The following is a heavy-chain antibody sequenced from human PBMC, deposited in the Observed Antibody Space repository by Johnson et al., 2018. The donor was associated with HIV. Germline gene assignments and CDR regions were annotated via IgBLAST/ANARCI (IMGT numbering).Heavy chain of an antibody. CDR3: ARDLQAFDI. J-gene: IGHJ3*02. Sequence: VESGGGLVQPGGSLRLSCVASGFTFDDYAMHWVRQAPGKGLEWVSGISWNSGSIGYADSVKGRFTISRDNAKNSLYLQMNSLRAEDTAVYYCARDLQAFDIWGQGTMVTVSS. V-gene: IGHV3-9*01. CDR1: GFTFDDYA. CDR2: ISWNSGSI.